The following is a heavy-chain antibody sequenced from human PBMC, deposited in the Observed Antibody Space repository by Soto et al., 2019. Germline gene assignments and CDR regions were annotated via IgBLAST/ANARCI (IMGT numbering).Heavy chain of an antibody. D-gene: IGHD3-22*01. V-gene: IGHV4-34*01. CDR3: ARDGESRYYYDSSGYYAY. CDR2: INHSGST. Sequence: SETLSLTCAVYGGSFSGYYWSWIRQPPGKGLEWIGEINHSGSTNYNPSLKSRVTISVDTSKNQFSLKLSSVTAADTAVYYCARDGESRYYYDSSGYYAYWGQGTLVTVSS. J-gene: IGHJ4*02. CDR1: GGSFSGYY.